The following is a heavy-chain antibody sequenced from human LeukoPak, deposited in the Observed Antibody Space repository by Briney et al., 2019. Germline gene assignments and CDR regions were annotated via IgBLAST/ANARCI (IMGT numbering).Heavy chain of an antibody. CDR1: GFTFSSYG. CDR2: INSDGSST. Sequence: GGTLRLSCAASGFTFSSYGMSWVRQAPGKGLVWVSRINSDGSSTRYADSVKGRFTISRDNTKNTLYLQMNSLRAEDTAVYYCAKSRGVAGFDYWGQGTLVTVSS. V-gene: IGHV3-74*01. D-gene: IGHD6-19*01. CDR3: AKSRGVAGFDY. J-gene: IGHJ4*02.